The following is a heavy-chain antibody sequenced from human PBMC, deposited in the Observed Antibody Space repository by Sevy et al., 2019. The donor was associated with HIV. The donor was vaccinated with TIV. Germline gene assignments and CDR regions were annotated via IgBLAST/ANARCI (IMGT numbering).Heavy chain of an antibody. CDR2: ISYDGSKK. Sequence: GGSLRLSCAASGVTFSSYGIHWVRQAPGKGLEWVAVISYDGSKKNHAESMKGRFTFSIDNSKNTLYLEMSSLRPEDTAVYYCAHSSGLYGYYYGMDVWGQGTTVTVSS. J-gene: IGHJ6*02. V-gene: IGHV3-30*03. CDR3: AHSSGLYGYYYGMDV. D-gene: IGHD4-17*01. CDR1: GVTFSSYG.